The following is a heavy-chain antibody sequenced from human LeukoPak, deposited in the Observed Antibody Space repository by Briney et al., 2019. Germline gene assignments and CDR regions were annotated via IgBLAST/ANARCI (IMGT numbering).Heavy chain of an antibody. CDR1: GYTFTSYG. CDR2: ISIYSGNT. CDR3: ARGYTGWKSYYSYYMDV. V-gene: IGHV1-18*01. J-gene: IGHJ6*03. Sequence: ASVKVSCKASGYTFTSYGINWVRQAPGQGLEWMGWISIYSGNTTYAQKLQDRVTMTAETSTSTAYMELRSLRSDDTAVYYCARGYTGWKSYYSYYMDVWGKGTTVTVSS. D-gene: IGHD6-19*01.